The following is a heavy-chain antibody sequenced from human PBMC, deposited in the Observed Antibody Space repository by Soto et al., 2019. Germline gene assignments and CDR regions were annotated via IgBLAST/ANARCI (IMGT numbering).Heavy chain of an antibody. CDR2: IYYSGST. J-gene: IGHJ6*02. Sequence: SETLSLTCTVSGGSISTCYWCWIRQPLGKGLEWLGYIYYSGSTNYNSSLKSRVTISVDTSKNQFSLKRTSVTAADTAVFYCATGYSSWYVLGGYGMVVWGQGTSLDVSS. CDR1: GGSISTCY. D-gene: IGHD6-13*01. CDR3: ATGYSSWYVLGGYGMVV. V-gene: IGHV4-59*01.